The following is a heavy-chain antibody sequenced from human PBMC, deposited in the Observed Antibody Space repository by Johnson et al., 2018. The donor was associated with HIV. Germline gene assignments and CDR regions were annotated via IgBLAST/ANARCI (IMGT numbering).Heavy chain of an antibody. D-gene: IGHD4-17*01. CDR2: ISYDGSNK. V-gene: IGHV3-30-3*01. J-gene: IGHJ3*01. Sequence: QVQLVESGGGVVQPGRSLRLSCAASGFTFSSYAMHWVRQAPGKGLEWVAVISYDGSNKYYADSVKGRFTISRDNSKNTLYLQMNSLRAEDTAVYFCAKDLGDYGDSGRYVFDVWGQGTMVTVSS. CDR3: AKDLGDYGDSGRYVFDV. CDR1: GFTFSSYA.